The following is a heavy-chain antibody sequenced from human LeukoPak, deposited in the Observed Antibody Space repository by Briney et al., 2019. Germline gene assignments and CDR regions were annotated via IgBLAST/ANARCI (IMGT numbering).Heavy chain of an antibody. CDR3: ARGPLYCSSTSCYFGDAFDI. V-gene: IGHV3-74*01. Sequence: GGSLRLSCAAPGFTFSSYWMHWVRQAPGKGLVWVSRINSDGSSTSYADSVKGRFTISRDNAKNTLYLQMNSLRAEDTAVYYCARGPLYCSSTSCYFGDAFDIWGQGTMVTVSS. CDR2: INSDGSST. D-gene: IGHD2-2*01. CDR1: GFTFSSYW. J-gene: IGHJ3*02.